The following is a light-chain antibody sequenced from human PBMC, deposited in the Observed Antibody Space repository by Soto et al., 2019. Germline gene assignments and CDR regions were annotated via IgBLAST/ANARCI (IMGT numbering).Light chain of an antibody. CDR1: SSDVGGYNY. J-gene: IGLJ1*01. Sequence: QSALTQPPSASGSPGQSVTISCTGTSSDVGGYNYVSWYQQHPGKAPKLMIYEVSKRPSGVPDRFSCSKSGNTASLTVSGLQAEDEADYYCSSYAGSNNRVFGTGTKVTVL. CDR3: SSYAGSNNRV. CDR2: EVS. V-gene: IGLV2-8*01.